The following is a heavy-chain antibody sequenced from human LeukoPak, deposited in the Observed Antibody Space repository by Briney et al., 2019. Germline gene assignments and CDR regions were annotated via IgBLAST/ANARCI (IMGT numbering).Heavy chain of an antibody. D-gene: IGHD5-24*01. V-gene: IGHV4-34*01. J-gene: IGHJ4*02. Sequence: SETLSLTCAVYGGSFSGYYWSWIRQPPGKGLEWIGEINHSGSTNYNPSLKSRVTISVDTSKNQFSLKLSSVTAADTAVYYCARGNSQRWLQFRHWGQGTLVTVSS. CDR3: ARGNSQRWLQFRH. CDR2: INHSGST. CDR1: GGSFSGYY.